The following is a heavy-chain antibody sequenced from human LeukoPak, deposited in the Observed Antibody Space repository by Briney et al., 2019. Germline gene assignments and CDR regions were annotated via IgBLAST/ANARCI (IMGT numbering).Heavy chain of an antibody. D-gene: IGHD3-10*01. J-gene: IGHJ4*02. V-gene: IGHV3-23*01. CDR2: LSASGATT. CDR3: AKDRMVRGVAPYYFDY. Sequence: GGSLRLSCAASGFTFSSYAMSWVRQAPGKGLEWVSGLSASGATTYYADSVKGQFTISRDNPKNTLYLQMDSLRAEDMAVYYCAKDRMVRGVAPYYFDYWGQGTLVTVSS. CDR1: GFTFSSYA.